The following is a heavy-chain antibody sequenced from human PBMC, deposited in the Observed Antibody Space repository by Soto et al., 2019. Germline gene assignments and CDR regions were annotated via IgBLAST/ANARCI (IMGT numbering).Heavy chain of an antibody. V-gene: IGHV1-8*01. J-gene: IGHJ5*02. CDR1: GYTFTSYD. CDR2: MNPNSGNT. CDR3: ARGSEPRGYGWKRLRGWFDP. Sequence: ASVKVSCKASGYTFTSYDINWVRQATGQGLEWMGRMNPNSGNTGYAQKFQGRVTMTRNTSIGTAYMELSSLRSEDTAVYYCARGSEPRGYGWKRLRGWFDPWGQGTLVTVSS. D-gene: IGHD2-8*02.